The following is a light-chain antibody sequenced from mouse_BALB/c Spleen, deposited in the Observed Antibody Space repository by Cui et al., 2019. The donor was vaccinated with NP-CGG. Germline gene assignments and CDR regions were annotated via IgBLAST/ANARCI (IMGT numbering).Light chain of an antibody. CDR3: ALWYSNHWV. V-gene: IGLV1*01. CDR1: PGAGTTSNY. Sequence: QAVVTHESALTTSPGGTVTLPCRPSPGAGTTSNYANWVQEKPDHLFTGLIGGTNNRAPGVPARFSGSLIGDKAALTITGAQTEDEALYFCALWYSNHWVFGGGTKLTVL. CDR2: GTN. J-gene: IGLJ1*01.